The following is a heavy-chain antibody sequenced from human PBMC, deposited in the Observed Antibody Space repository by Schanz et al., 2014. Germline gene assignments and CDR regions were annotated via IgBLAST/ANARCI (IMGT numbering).Heavy chain of an antibody. V-gene: IGHV1-2*06. CDR3: ARERGVRGGGVWKVNWFDP. CDR1: GYSFSAYY. CDR2: FT. Sequence: QVQLVQSGAELKNPGASVKVSCKASGYSFSAYYIHWMRQAPGQGLEWLGRFTHISQKFQGRVTMTRDTSSTTAYMELNSLRSDDTAVYYCARERGVRGGGVWKVNWFDPWGQGTLVTVSS. D-gene: IGHD3-10*01. J-gene: IGHJ5*02.